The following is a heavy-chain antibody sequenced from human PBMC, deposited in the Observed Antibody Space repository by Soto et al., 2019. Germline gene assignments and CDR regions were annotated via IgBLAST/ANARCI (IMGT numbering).Heavy chain of an antibody. Sequence: QLQLQESGPRLVKPSETLSLTCSVSGGSISSSSYSWGWIRQPPGKGLEWIGTIYYSGSTHYNLSPESRVPISAETPNNQLSLRLSSVSAADTAVYYCGRRPGHCGRTTCFGYYSVDVWGQGTTVTVS. CDR3: GRRPGHCGRTTCFGYYSVDV. D-gene: IGHD2-2*01. CDR1: GGSISSSSYS. V-gene: IGHV4-39*01. CDR2: IYYSGST. J-gene: IGHJ6*02.